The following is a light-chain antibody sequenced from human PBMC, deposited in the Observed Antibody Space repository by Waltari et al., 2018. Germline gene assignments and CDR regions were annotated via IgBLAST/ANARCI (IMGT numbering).Light chain of an antibody. V-gene: IGLV4-69*01. Sequence: QVVLTQSPSASASLGASVKLTCTLPSGHSRHAIAWHHHQPNKGPRYLMTVNSDGSHNKGDGIPDRFSGSSSGAERYLTISSLQSDDEADYYCQTWGTGTVVFGGGTKLTV. CDR2: VNSDGSH. CDR3: QTWGTGTVV. J-gene: IGLJ3*02. CDR1: SGHSRHA.